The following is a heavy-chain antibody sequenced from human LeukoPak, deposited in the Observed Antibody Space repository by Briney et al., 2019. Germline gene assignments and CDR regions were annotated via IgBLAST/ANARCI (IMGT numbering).Heavy chain of an antibody. D-gene: IGHD2/OR15-2a*01. CDR3: ARRLSTRSYYLDD. J-gene: IGHJ4*02. V-gene: IGHV4-59*08. CDR1: GGSMSSYY. CDR2: IYYSGST. Sequence: PSETLSLTCTVSGGSMSSYYWSWIRQPPGKGLEWIGYIYYSGSTKYNPSLKSRVTISVDTSRNQFSLKLSSVTAADTAVYYCARRLSTRSYYLDDWGQGTLVTVSS.